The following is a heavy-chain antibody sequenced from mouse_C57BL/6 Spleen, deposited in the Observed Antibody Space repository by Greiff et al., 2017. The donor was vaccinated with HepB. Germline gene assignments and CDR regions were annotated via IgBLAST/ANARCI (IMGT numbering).Heavy chain of an antibody. D-gene: IGHD4-1*01. CDR1: GFTFSSYA. CDR3: ARDRGLTGRYFDV. V-gene: IGHV5-4*01. J-gene: IGHJ1*03. Sequence: EVQLVESGGGLVKPGGSLKLSCAASGFTFSSYAMSWVRQTPEKRLEWVATISDGGSYTYYPDNVKGRFTISRDNAKNNLYLQMSHLKSEDTAMYYCARDRGLTGRYFDVWGTGTTVTVSS. CDR2: ISDGGSYT.